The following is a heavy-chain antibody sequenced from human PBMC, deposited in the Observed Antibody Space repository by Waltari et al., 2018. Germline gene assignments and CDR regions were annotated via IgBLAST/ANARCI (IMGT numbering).Heavy chain of an antibody. D-gene: IGHD5-18*01. J-gene: IGHJ5*02. CDR3: ARLLGKRIQLWSPYNWFDP. CDR2: IYYSGST. CDR1: GGSISSYY. V-gene: IGHV4-59*08. Sequence: QVQLQESGPGLVKPSETLSLTCTVSGGSISSYYWSWIRQPPGKGLECIGYIYYSGSTNYNPSLKSRVTISVDTAKNQFSLKLSSVTAADTAVYYCARLLGKRIQLWSPYNWFDPWGQGTLVTVSS.